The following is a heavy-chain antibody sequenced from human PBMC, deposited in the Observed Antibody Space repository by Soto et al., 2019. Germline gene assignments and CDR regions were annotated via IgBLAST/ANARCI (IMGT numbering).Heavy chain of an antibody. CDR3: AREIIVVVPAPSHWFDP. Sequence: QVQLVQSGAEVKKPGSSVKVSCKASGGTFSSYTISWVRQAPGQGLEWMGRIIPILGIANYAQKFQGRVTITAGKSTSTAYMELSSLRSEDTAVYYCAREIIVVVPAPSHWFDPWGQGTLVTVSS. CDR1: GGTFSSYT. V-gene: IGHV1-69*08. D-gene: IGHD2-2*01. CDR2: IIPILGIA. J-gene: IGHJ5*02.